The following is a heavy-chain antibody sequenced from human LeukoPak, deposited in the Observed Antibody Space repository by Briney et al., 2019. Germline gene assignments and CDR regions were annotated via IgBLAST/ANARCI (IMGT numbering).Heavy chain of an antibody. D-gene: IGHD4-23*01. Sequence: GGSLRLSCAASGFIVSSNYMSWVRQAPGKGLEWVSVIYSGGSTYYADSVKGRFTISRDNAKNSLYLQMNSLRAEDTAVYYCVLPPRWYGGPGKVDMDVWGKGTTVTISS. CDR3: VLPPRWYGGPGKVDMDV. CDR1: GFIVSSNY. V-gene: IGHV3-53*01. J-gene: IGHJ6*03. CDR2: IYSGGST.